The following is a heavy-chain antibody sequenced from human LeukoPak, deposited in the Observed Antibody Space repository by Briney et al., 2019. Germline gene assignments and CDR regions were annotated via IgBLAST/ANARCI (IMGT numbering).Heavy chain of an antibody. D-gene: IGHD4-11*01. Sequence: PGGSLRLSCAASGFTFSSYAMSWVRQAPGKGLEWVANIKQDGSAKFYVESVRGRFTISRDNAKNLLYLQMDSLRAEDTAVYYCARDPTQYLRYGYFDYWGQGTLVTVSS. CDR3: ARDPTQYLRYGYFDY. CDR1: GFTFSSYA. V-gene: IGHV3-7*01. J-gene: IGHJ4*02. CDR2: IKQDGSAK.